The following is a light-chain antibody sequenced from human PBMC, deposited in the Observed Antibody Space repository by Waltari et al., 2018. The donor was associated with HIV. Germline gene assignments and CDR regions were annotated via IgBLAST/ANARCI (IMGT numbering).Light chain of an antibody. CDR3: SSYGGSNNHVV. V-gene: IGLV2-8*01. Sequence: QSALTQPPSASASPGQSVTISCTGTSSDVGGYNYVSWYQQHPGKAPKLMIYEVSKRPSGVPDRFSGSKSGNTASLTVSGLQAEDEADYYCSSYGGSNNHVVFGGGTKLTVL. CDR2: EVS. J-gene: IGLJ2*01. CDR1: SSDVGGYNY.